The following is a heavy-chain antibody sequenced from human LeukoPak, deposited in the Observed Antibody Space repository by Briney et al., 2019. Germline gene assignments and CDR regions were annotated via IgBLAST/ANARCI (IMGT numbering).Heavy chain of an antibody. CDR2: ISYSGST. Sequence: SETLSLTCTVSGASISSSPYYWGWIRQSPGKGLEWIGSISYSGSTFYNPSRKSRLTISVDTSKNQFSLKLSSVTAADTAVYYCARHVKSGSSGGNFDYWGQGTLVTVSS. CDR3: ARHVKSGSSGGNFDY. J-gene: IGHJ4*02. V-gene: IGHV4-39*01. CDR1: GASISSSPYY. D-gene: IGHD1-26*01.